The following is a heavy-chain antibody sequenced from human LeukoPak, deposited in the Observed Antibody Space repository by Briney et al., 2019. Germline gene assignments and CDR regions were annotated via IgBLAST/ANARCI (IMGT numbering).Heavy chain of an antibody. V-gene: IGHV4-59*01. D-gene: IGHD1-26*01. CDR2: IYYSGST. CDR1: GGSIRSYY. J-gene: IGHJ2*01. Sequence: SETLSLTCTVSGGSIRSYYWSWVRQPPGKGLEWIGYIYYSGSTNYNPSLKSRVTISVDTSKNQFSLKLSSVTAADTAVYYCARVGATRYWYFDLWGRGTLVTVSS. CDR3: ARVGATRYWYFDL.